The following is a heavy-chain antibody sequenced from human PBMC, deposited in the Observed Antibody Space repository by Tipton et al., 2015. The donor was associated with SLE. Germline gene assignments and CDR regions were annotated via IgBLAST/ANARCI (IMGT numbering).Heavy chain of an antibody. V-gene: IGHV4-34*01. J-gene: IGHJ4*02. D-gene: IGHD3-16*02. CDR2: IHDSGSS. CDR3: ARGRVNYIRGAYRPSSFDY. CDR1: GGSSSGWY. Sequence: TLSLTCAVNGGSSSGWYWSWIRQSPGMALEWIGDIHDSGSSYTNPSLKSRVSISVDTSKNQISLKLNSVTAADTAVYYCARGRVNYIRGAYRPSSFDYWGQGALVTVSS.